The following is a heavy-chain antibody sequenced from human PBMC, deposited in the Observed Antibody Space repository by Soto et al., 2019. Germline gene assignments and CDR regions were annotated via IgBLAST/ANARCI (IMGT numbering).Heavy chain of an antibody. CDR3: AKRVDHDYGDNWFDP. V-gene: IGHV4-59*01. CDR2: IYYSGST. J-gene: IGHJ5*02. D-gene: IGHD4-17*01. Sequence: SETLSLTCTVSGGSISSYYWSWIRQPPGKGLEWIGYIYYSGSTNYNPSLKSRVTISVDTSKNQFSLKLSSATAADTAVYYCAKRVDHDYGDNWFDPWGQGTLVTVSS. CDR1: GGSISSYY.